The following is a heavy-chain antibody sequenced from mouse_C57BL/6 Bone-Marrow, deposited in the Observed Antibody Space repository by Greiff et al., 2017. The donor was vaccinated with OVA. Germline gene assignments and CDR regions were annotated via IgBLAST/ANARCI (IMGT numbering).Heavy chain of an antibody. CDR1: GFTFSSYG. Sequence: EVKLVESGGDLVKPGGSLKLSCAASGFTFSSYGMSWVRQTPDKRLEWVATISSGGSYTYYPDSVQGRFTISRDNAKNTLYLQMSSLKSEDTAMYYCASHDGYSAMDYWGQGTSVTVSS. J-gene: IGHJ4*01. CDR3: ASHDGYSAMDY. D-gene: IGHD2-3*01. CDR2: ISSGGSYT. V-gene: IGHV5-6*01.